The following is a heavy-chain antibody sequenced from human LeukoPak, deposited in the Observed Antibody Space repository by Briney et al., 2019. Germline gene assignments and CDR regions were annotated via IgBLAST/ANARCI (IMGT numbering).Heavy chain of an antibody. V-gene: IGHV1-46*02. CDR2: INPSGGSS. Sequence: ASVKVSCKASGYTLNVYYMHWVRQAPGQGLEWVGIINPSGGSSNYAQKFQGRVTMTRDTSTSTVYMELSSLRSEDTAVYYCARVLCTGGSCYSFFDYWGQGTLVTVSS. D-gene: IGHD2-15*01. CDR1: GYTLNVYY. J-gene: IGHJ4*02. CDR3: ARVLCTGGSCYSFFDY.